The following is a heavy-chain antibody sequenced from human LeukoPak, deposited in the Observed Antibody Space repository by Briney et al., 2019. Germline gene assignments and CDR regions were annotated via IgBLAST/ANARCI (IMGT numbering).Heavy chain of an antibody. Sequence: SETLSLTCAVYGGSFSGYYWSWIRQPPGKGLEWIGEINHSGSTNYNPSLKSRVTISVDTSKNQFSLKLSSVTAADMAVYYCARQIRYFDWLLSGFDYWGQGTLVTVSS. V-gene: IGHV4-34*01. D-gene: IGHD3-9*01. CDR1: GGSFSGYY. CDR2: INHSGST. J-gene: IGHJ4*02. CDR3: ARQIRYFDWLLSGFDY.